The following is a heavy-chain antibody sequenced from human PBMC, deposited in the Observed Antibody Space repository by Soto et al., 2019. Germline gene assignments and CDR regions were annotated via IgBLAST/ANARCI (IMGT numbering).Heavy chain of an antibody. V-gene: IGHV1-8*01. CDR3: ARGPLYYFDSSEGSSFDY. J-gene: IGHJ4*02. Sequence: QVQLVQSGAEVKKPGASVKVSCKASGYTFTSYDINWVRQATGQGLEWMGWMKPNSGYTGYAQKVQGRVTMTSNTYISTAYMELSSLRSEDTAVYYCARGPLYYFDSSEGSSFDYWGQGTLVTVSS. D-gene: IGHD3-22*01. CDR2: MKPNSGYT. CDR1: GYTFTSYD.